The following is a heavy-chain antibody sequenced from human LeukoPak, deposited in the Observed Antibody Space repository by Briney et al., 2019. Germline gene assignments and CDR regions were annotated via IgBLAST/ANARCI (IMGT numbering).Heavy chain of an antibody. CDR3: AGSLGYCTSNVCYLKY. D-gene: IGHD2-8*01. J-gene: IGHJ4*02. Sequence: ASVKVSCKASGYTFSGYYMHWVRQAPGQGLEWMGWINPNSGGTNYAQKFQGRVTMTRDTSISTAYMELSRLRSDDTAVYYCAGSLGYCTSNVCYLKYWGQGTLVTVSS. V-gene: IGHV1-2*02. CDR1: GYTFSGYY. CDR2: INPNSGGT.